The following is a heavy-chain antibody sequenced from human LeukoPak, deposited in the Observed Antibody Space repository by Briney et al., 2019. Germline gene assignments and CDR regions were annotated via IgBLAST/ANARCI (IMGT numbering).Heavy chain of an antibody. J-gene: IGHJ4*02. V-gene: IGHV3-48*02. D-gene: IGHD6-19*01. CDR3: ARLAVADNY. Sequence: GGSLRLSCAASGFTFSSYSMNWVRQAPGKGLEWVSYISSSSSTIYYADSVKGRFTISRDNAKNSLYLQMSSLRDEDTAVYYCARLAVADNYWGQGTLVTVSS. CDR1: GFTFSSYS. CDR2: ISSSSSTI.